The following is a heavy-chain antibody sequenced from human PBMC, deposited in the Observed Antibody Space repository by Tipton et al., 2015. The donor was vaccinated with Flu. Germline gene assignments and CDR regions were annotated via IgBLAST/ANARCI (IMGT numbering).Heavy chain of an antibody. CDR2: IYYSGNT. CDR3: ARDNYDFLTGSNNWFDP. J-gene: IGHJ5*02. V-gene: IGHV4-59*11. CDR1: GDSLGSHY. D-gene: IGHD3-9*01. Sequence: TLSLTCSVSGDSLGSHYWSWIRQPPGKGLEWIGYIYYSGNTNYNPSLKSRVTISLDTSKNQFSLEVTSVTAADTAVYYCARDNYDFLTGSNNWFDPWGQGALVTVSS.